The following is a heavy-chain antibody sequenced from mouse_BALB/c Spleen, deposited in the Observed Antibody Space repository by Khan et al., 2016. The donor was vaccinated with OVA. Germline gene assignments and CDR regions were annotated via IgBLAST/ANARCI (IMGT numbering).Heavy chain of an antibody. CDR2: ISYSGRT. D-gene: IGHD2-3*01. V-gene: IGHV3-2*02. Sequence: EVQLQESGPGLVKPSQSLSLTCTVTGYSITSDYAWNWIRQLPGNKLEWMGYISYSGRTSYNPSLKSRITVTRDTSKNQFFLQLNSLTTEDTATYYCAMGRTYWGQGTLVTVSA. CDR1: GYSITSDYA. J-gene: IGHJ3*01. CDR3: AMGRTY.